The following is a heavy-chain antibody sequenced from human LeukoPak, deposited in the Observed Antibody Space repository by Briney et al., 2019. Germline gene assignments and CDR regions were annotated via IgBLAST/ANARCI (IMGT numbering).Heavy chain of an antibody. V-gene: IGHV4-61*01. CDR3: ARGHSSGLLLDY. Sequence: SETLSLTCTVSGGSVSSGRDYWSWVRRPPGEGLEWIGYNYYSGSPNYHPSLTSRVTISVDPSKNQFSLKLSSVTAADTAVYYCARGHSSGLLLDYWGQGTLVTVSS. D-gene: IGHD6-19*01. CDR1: GGSVSSGRDY. J-gene: IGHJ4*02. CDR2: NYYSGSP.